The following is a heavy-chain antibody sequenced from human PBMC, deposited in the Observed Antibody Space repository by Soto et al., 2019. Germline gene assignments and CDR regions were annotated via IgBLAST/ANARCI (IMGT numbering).Heavy chain of an antibody. J-gene: IGHJ5*02. D-gene: IGHD6-13*01. CDR2: ISGSGGST. V-gene: IGHV3-23*01. CDR3: AKEVAAAGTNWFDP. Sequence: GGSLRLSCVGSGHTFHNYAMTWVRQAPGKGLEWVSGISGSGGSTYYADSVRGRFTISRDNSKNTLYLQMNSLRAEDTAVYYCAKEVAAAGTNWFDPWGQGTLVTVSS. CDR1: GHTFHNYA.